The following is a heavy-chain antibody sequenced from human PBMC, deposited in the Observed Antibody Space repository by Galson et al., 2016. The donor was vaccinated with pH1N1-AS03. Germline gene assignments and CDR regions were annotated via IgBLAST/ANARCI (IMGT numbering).Heavy chain of an antibody. D-gene: IGHD2-21*02. J-gene: IGHJ4*02. Sequence: PALVKPPQTLTLTCTFSGFSLSTREVGVGWIRQPPGKALEWLALISWNDNKLYRPSLKSRLTITKDTSKNQVVLTMTNMDPEDTATYYCGHSTAGYWGQGILVTVSS. CDR1: GFSLSTREVG. CDR3: GHSTAGY. CDR2: ISWNDNK. V-gene: IGHV2-5*01.